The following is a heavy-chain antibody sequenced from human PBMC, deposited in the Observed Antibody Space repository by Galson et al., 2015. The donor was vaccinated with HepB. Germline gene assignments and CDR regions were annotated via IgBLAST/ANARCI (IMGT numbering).Heavy chain of an antibody. V-gene: IGHV1-2*04. CDR3: ARDLGVVVAATTSYYYGMDV. D-gene: IGHD2-15*01. CDR1: GYTFAGYY. CDR2: INPNSGGT. J-gene: IGHJ6*02. Sequence: SVTVSCKASGYTFAGYYMHWVRQAPGQGLEWMGWINPNSGGTNYAQKFQGWVTMTRDTSISTAYMELSRLRSDDTAVYYCARDLGVVVAATTSYYYGMDVWGQGTTVTVSS.